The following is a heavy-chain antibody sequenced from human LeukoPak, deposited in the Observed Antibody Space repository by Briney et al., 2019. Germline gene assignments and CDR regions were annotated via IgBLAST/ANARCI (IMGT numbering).Heavy chain of an antibody. CDR2: INPNSGGT. V-gene: IGHV1-2*04. J-gene: IGHJ4*02. Sequence: GASVKVSCKASGYTFTSYDINWVRQAPGQGLEWMEWINPNSGGTNYAQKFQGWVTMTRDTSISTAYMELSRLRSDDTAVYYCARVWGYNYFDYWGQGTLVTVSS. D-gene: IGHD1-1*01. CDR3: ARVWGYNYFDY. CDR1: GYTFTSYD.